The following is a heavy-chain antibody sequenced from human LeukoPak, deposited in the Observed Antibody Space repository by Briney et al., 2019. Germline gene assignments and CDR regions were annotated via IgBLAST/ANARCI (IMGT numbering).Heavy chain of an antibody. CDR1: GGSISGWY. CDR2: IYYSGST. V-gene: IGHV4-59*08. D-gene: IGHD3-10*01. CDR3: ARTMVRGVITPTWFDP. Sequence: SETLSLTCTVSGGSISGWYWSWIRQPPGKGLEWIGYIYYSGSTNYNPSLKSRVTISVDTSKNQFSLKLSSVTAADTTVYYCARTMVRGVITPTWFDPWGQGTLVTVSS. J-gene: IGHJ5*02.